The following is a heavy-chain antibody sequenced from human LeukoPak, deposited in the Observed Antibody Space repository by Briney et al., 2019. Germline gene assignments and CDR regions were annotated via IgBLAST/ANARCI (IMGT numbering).Heavy chain of an antibody. J-gene: IGHJ4*02. V-gene: IGHV3-48*03. D-gene: IGHD2-2*01. CDR1: GFTFSSYE. CDR3: ARGEGYCSSTSCWGSGY. Sequence: GGSLRLSCAASGFTFSSYEMNWVRQAPGKGLEWVSYISSSGSTIYYADSVKGRFTISRDNAKNSLYLQMNSLRAEDTAVYYCARGEGYCSSTSCWGSGYWGQGTLVTVSS. CDR2: ISSSGSTI.